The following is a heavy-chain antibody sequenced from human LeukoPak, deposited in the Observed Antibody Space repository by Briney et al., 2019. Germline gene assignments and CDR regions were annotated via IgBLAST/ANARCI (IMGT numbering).Heavy chain of an antibody. V-gene: IGHV4-39*07. CDR3: ARDLGGITGTWDY. D-gene: IGHD1-7*01. CDR2: IYYSGST. Sequence: PSETLSLTCTVSGGSISSSSYYWGWIRQPPGKGLEWIGSIYYSGSTYYNPSLKSRVTISVDTSKNQFSLKLSSVTAADTAVYYCARDLGGITGTWDYWGQGTLVTVSS. J-gene: IGHJ4*02. CDR1: GGSISSSSYY.